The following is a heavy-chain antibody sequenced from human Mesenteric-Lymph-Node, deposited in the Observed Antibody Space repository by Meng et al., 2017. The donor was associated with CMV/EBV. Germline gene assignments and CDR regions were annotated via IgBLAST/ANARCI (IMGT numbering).Heavy chain of an antibody. Sequence: GESLKISCAASGFTFSSYEMHWVRQAPGKGLEWVSAIGNAGGTYYPASVEGRFIISRENAKKSLYLQMNSLRTGDTAIYYCARVSCTTGSCCFDHWGQGTLVTVSS. J-gene: IGHJ4*02. CDR2: IGNAGGT. V-gene: IGHV3-13*01. CDR1: GFTFSSYE. D-gene: IGHD2-8*01. CDR3: ARVSCTTGSCCFDH.